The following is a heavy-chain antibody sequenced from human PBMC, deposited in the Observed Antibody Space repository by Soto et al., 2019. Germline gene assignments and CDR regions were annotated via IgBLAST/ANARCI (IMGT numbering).Heavy chain of an antibody. D-gene: IGHD3-3*01. CDR3: ERDSVEHFGVVIITFCYYGMDV. CDR1: GFTFSSYG. Sequence: GGSLRLSCAASGFTFSSYGMHWVRQAPGKGLEWVAVIWYDGSNKYYADSVKGRFTISRDNSKNTLYLQMNSLRAEDTAVYYCERDSVEHFGVVIITFCYYGMDVWGQGSTVTVSS. J-gene: IGHJ6*02. V-gene: IGHV3-33*01. CDR2: IWYDGSNK.